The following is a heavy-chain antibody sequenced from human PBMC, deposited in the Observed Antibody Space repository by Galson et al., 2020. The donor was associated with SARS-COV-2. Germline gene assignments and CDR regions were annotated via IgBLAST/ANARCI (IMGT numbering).Heavy chain of an antibody. CDR3: ARGAFYDDSGYYSIDY. D-gene: IGHD3-22*01. Sequence: QTLPLTCTFSGFSLTTRPMCVSWIRQSPGKALEWLALIDWDDDKYYNTSLKTRLTISKDTSKNQVVLKMTNMDPVDTATYYCARGAFYDDSGYYSIDYWGQGTLVTVSS. CDR1: GFSLTTRPMC. J-gene: IGHJ4*02. CDR2: IDWDDDK. V-gene: IGHV2-70*01.